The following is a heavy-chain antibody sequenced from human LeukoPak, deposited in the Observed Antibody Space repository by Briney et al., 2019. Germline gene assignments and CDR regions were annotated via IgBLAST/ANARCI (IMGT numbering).Heavy chain of an antibody. J-gene: IGHJ5*02. V-gene: IGHV4-34*01. CDR2: INHSGST. Sequence: PGGSLRLSCAASGFIFSTYSINWVRQPPGKGLEWIGEINHSGSTNYNPSLKSRVTISVDTSKNQFSLKLSSVTAADTAVYYCARGGALADDNWFDPWGQGTLVTVSS. CDR1: GFIFSTYS. D-gene: IGHD1-26*01. CDR3: ARGGALADDNWFDP.